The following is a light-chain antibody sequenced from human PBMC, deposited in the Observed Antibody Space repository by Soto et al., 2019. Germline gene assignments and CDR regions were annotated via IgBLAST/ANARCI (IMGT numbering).Light chain of an antibody. V-gene: IGKV1-12*01. CDR2: AAF. CDR1: EDSSSR. Sequence: IQITHSPNSVSASLGDRVTISYRASEDSSSRLAWYQQKPGNAPKLLIYAAFILQSGVPSRFSGYGSGTDFTLSISSLQPEDFATYYCQQADSFPITFGQGTRLEIK. CDR3: QQADSFPIT. J-gene: IGKJ5*01.